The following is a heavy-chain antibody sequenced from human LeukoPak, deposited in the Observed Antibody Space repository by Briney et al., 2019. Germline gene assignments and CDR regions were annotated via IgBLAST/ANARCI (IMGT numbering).Heavy chain of an antibody. CDR1: GGSISSGDYY. V-gene: IGHV4-30-4*01. J-gene: IGHJ3*02. CDR3: ARVLRLGSGCYWRPAFDI. CDR2: IYYSGST. Sequence: SQTLSLTCTVSGGSISSGDYYWSWIRQPPGKGLEWIGYIYYSGSTYYNPSLKSRVTISVDTSKNQFSLKLSSVTAADTAVYYCARVLRLGSGCYWRPAFDIWGQGTMVTVSS. D-gene: IGHD3-22*01.